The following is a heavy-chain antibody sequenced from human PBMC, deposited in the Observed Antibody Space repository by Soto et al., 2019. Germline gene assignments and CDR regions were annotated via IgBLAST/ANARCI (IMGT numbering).Heavy chain of an antibody. Sequence: SETLSLTCTVSGGSIGNSPYYWGWIRQPPGKGLEWIGSMYYSGSTYYNPSLKSRVTISVDTSKNQFSLNLSSVSAADTAVYYCEGGSRHYRGQGTLVTVS. D-gene: IGHD3-16*01. J-gene: IGHJ4*02. CDR3: EGGSRHY. CDR1: GGSIGNSPYY. V-gene: IGHV4-39*01. CDR2: MYYSGST.